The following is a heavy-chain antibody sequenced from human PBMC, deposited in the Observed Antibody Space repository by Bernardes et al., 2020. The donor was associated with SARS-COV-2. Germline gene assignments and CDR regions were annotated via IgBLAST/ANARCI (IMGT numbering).Heavy chain of an antibody. CDR3: ASVTYSSGSDFDY. V-gene: IGHV1-2*02. Sequence: SVMVYCKASGYTFTDYYMHWVRQPPGQGLEWVGWIYPTSGYTYHAQKFQGRVPMTRDTSLSPAYMELSRLKSDDMAIYYCASVTYSSGSDFDYWGQGTLVTVS. D-gene: IGHD6-19*01. CDR2: IYPTSGYT. J-gene: IGHJ4*02. CDR1: GYTFTDYY.